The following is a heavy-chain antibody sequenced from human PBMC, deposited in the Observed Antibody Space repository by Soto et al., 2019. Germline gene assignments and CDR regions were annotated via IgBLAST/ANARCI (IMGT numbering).Heavy chain of an antibody. Sequence: QVQLVESGGGVVQTGRSLRLSCAASGFTFGSYGMHWVRQAPGKGLEWVAVIWYDGSNKYYADSVKGRFTISRDNSKNTLYLQMNSLRAEDTAVYYCARAPGYGMYYFDYWGQGTLVTVSS. CDR2: IWYDGSNK. D-gene: IGHD5-18*01. CDR3: ARAPGYGMYYFDY. J-gene: IGHJ4*02. CDR1: GFTFGSYG. V-gene: IGHV3-33*01.